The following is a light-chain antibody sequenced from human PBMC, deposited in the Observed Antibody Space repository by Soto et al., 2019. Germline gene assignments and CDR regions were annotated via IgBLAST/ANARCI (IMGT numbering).Light chain of an antibody. CDR2: GAS. CDR3: QQYGSSPRT. J-gene: IGKJ1*01. V-gene: IGKV3-20*01. Sequence: ENLLTQSPVTLSLSPCEVATLSCSSSLGVSANYLAWYQQKPGQAPTLLIYGASIRAAGIPDRFSGSGSGTDFTLTIRRLEPDDFAVYYCQQYGSSPRTFGQGTKVDIK. CDR1: LGVSANY.